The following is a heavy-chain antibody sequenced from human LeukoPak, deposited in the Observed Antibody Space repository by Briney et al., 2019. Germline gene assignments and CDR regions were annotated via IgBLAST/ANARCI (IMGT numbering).Heavy chain of an antibody. CDR2: ISYDGSNK. CDR3: ARERAPVYSNYAHYGMDV. V-gene: IGHV3-30-3*01. CDR1: GFTFSSYA. Sequence: GGSLRLSCAASGFTFSSYAMHWVRQAPGKGLEWVAVISYDGSNKYYADSVKGRFTISRDNSKNTLYLQMSSLRAEDTAVYYCARERAPVYSNYAHYGMDVWGQGTTVTVSS. D-gene: IGHD4-11*01. J-gene: IGHJ6*02.